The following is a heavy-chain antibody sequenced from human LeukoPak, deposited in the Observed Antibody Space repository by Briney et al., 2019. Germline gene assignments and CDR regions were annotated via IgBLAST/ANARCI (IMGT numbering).Heavy chain of an antibody. CDR1: GFTFSSYA. J-gene: IGHJ6*02. CDR2: ISYSGGNT. D-gene: IGHD2/OR15-2a*01. V-gene: IGHV3-23*01. Sequence: GGSLRLSCAVSGFTFSSYAMAWVRQAPGKGPECVSGISYSGGNTYYADSAKGRFTISRDNSKNTLYLQMNSLRAEDTALCYCAKTRGEYNYYAMDVWGQGTTVTVSS. CDR3: AKTRGEYNYYAMDV.